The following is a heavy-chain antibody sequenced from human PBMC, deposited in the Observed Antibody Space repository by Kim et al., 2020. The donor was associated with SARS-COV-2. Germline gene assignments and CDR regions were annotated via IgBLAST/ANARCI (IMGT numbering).Heavy chain of an antibody. Sequence: GGSLRLSCAASGFTFSTYAMAWVRQAPGKGLEWVSSIIPGGTTTYYKDSVKGRFTISRDNSKNTVYLQMSSLRVEDTAIYYCAKYLYSSGSFFDYWGQGTLVTVSS. CDR3: AKYLYSSGSFFDY. D-gene: IGHD3-10*01. V-gene: IGHV3-23*01. CDR1: GFTFSTYA. J-gene: IGHJ4*02. CDR2: IIPGGTTT.